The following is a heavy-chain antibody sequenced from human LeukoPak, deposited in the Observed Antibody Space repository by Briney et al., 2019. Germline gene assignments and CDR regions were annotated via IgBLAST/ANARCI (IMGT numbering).Heavy chain of an antibody. CDR3: AKTDYSTGPYDF. D-gene: IGHD4-4*01. CDR2: ISGSGATR. CDR1: GFTFSTYA. V-gene: IGHV3-23*01. Sequence: GGSLRLSCAASGFTFSTYAINWVRQAPGKGLEWVSAISGSGATRFYADSVKGRFTISRDNSKNTLYLQMNSLRAGDTAVYFCAKTDYSTGPYDFWGQGTLVTVSS. J-gene: IGHJ4*02.